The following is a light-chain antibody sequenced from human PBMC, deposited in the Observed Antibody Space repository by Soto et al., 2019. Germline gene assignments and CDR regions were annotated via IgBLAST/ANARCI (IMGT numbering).Light chain of an antibody. V-gene: IGKV3-20*01. Sequence: EIVLTQSPGTLSLSPGEGATLSCRASQTISNNYLAWYQHKPGQAPRLLIYAASTRATGIPDRFSGSGSGAYLTLTVNRLEPEDFAVYYWQQYGTSPLTFGQGTKVEI. CDR1: QTISNNY. CDR3: QQYGTSPLT. J-gene: IGKJ1*01. CDR2: AAS.